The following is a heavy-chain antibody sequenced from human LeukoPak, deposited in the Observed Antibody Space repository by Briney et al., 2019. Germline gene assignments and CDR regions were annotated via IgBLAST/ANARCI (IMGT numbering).Heavy chain of an antibody. J-gene: IGHJ4*02. D-gene: IGHD1-14*01. CDR2: ISGSGGST. CDR1: GFTFSSYG. Sequence: AGGSLRLSCAASGFTFSSYGMSWVRQAPGKGLEWVSAISGSGGSTYYADSAKGRFTISRDNSKNTLYLQMNSLRAEDTAVYYCAKDRTRIYYFDYWGQGTLVTVSS. CDR3: AKDRTRIYYFDY. V-gene: IGHV3-23*01.